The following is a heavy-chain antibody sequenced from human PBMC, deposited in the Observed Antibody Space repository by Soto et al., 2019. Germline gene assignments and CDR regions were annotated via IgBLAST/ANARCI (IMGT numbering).Heavy chain of an antibody. Sequence: SETLSLTCTVSGGSISSSSYYWGWICQPPGKGLEWIGSIYYSGSTYYNPSLKSRVTISVDTSKNQFSLKLSSVTAADTAVYYCARHGDYYGSRVFEDWGQGTRVTVSS. CDR3: ARHGDYYGSRVFED. V-gene: IGHV4-39*01. J-gene: IGHJ4*02. CDR1: GGSISSSSYY. CDR2: IYYSGST. D-gene: IGHD3-10*01.